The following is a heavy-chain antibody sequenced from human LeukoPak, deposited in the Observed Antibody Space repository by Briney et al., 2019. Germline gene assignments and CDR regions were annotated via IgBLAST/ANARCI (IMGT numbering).Heavy chain of an antibody. CDR1: GDSITSSAFY. V-gene: IGHV4-39*02. J-gene: IGHJ4*02. Sequence: SETLSLTCTVSGDSITSSAFYWGWIRQPPGKGLEWIGSIYYSGSTYYNPSLKSRVTISVDTSKNQFSLKLSSVTAADTAVYYCARDYDSSGSPPNWGQGTLVTVSS. D-gene: IGHD3-22*01. CDR3: ARDYDSSGSPPN. CDR2: IYYSGST.